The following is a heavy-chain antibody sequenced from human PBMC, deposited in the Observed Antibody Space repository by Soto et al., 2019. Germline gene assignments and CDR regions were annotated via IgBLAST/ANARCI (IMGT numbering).Heavy chain of an antibody. CDR1: GGSVSSGRYY. D-gene: IGHD2-15*01. CDR2: IYYSGST. J-gene: IGHJ6*02. Sequence: PSETLSLTCTVSGGSVSSGRYYWSWIRQPPGKGLEWIGYIYYSGSTNYNPSLKSRVTISVDTSKNQFSLKLSSVTAADTAVYYCARGSSKVFIIPCCMDVWGQGTTVTVSS. CDR3: ARGSSKVFIIPCCMDV. V-gene: IGHV4-61*01.